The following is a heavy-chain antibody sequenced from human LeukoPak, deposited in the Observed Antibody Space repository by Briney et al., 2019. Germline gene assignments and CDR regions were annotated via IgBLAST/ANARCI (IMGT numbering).Heavy chain of an antibody. CDR1: GFTFSSYS. CDR2: ISTSSSYI. J-gene: IGHJ6*03. CDR3: ASGRYCSSTSCYWDYYYYYMDV. D-gene: IGHD2-2*01. Sequence: GGSLRLSCAASGFTFSSYSMNWVRQAPGKGLEWVSSISTSSSYIYYADSVKGRFTVSRDNAKNLLYLQMNSLRAEDTAVYYCASGRYCSSTSCYWDYYYYYMDVWGKGTTVTVSS. V-gene: IGHV3-21*01.